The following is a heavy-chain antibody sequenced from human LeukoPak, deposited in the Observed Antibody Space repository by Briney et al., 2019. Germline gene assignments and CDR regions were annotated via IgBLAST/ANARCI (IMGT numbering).Heavy chain of an antibody. D-gene: IGHD5-18*01. CDR3: ARVGYSYGPSEYYYYGMDV. V-gene: IGHV4-34*01. J-gene: IGHJ6*02. Sequence: SETLSLTCAVYGGSFSGYYWSWIRQPPGKGLEWIGEINHSGSTNYNPSLKSRVTISVDTSKNQFSLKLSSVTAADTAVYYCARVGYSYGPSEYYYYGMDVWGQGTTVTVSS. CDR2: INHSGST. CDR1: GGSFSGYY.